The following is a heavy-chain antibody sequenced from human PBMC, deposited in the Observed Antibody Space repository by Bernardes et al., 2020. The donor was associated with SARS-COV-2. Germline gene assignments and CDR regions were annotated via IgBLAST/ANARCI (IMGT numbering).Heavy chain of an antibody. CDR3: TRGWSSGYGLFDY. CDR2: INGDGRIT. J-gene: IGHJ4*02. CDR1: GFTFSSYW. V-gene: IGHV3-74*01. Sequence: GGSLRLSCAASGFTFSSYWMHWVRQAPGKGLVWVARINGDGRITYYADSVKGRFTISRDNAKNTLYLQMNTLRAEDTAVYYCTRGWSSGYGLFDYWGQGTLVTVSS. D-gene: IGHD3-22*01.